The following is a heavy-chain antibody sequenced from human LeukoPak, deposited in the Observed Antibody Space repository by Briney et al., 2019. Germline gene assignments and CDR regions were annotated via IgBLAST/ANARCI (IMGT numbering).Heavy chain of an antibody. D-gene: IGHD3-10*01. CDR3: ARGGGYGSGSYFHYYYYMDV. CDR2: IIPIFGTA. J-gene: IGHJ6*03. V-gene: IGHV1-69*06. Sequence: SVKVSCKASGGTFSSYAISWVRQAPGQGLEWMGGIIPIFGTANYAQKFQGRVTITADKSTSTAYMELSSLRSEDTAVYYCARGGGYGSGSYFHYYYYMDVWGKGTTVTVSS. CDR1: GGTFSSYA.